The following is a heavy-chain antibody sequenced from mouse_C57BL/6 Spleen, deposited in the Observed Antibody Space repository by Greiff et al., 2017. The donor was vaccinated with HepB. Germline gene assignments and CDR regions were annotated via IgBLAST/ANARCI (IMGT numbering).Heavy chain of an antibody. CDR2: IDPEDGET. CDR3: ARFRTTVVGYWYFDV. V-gene: IGHV14-2*01. J-gene: IGHJ1*03. D-gene: IGHD1-1*01. CDR1: GFNIKDYY. Sequence: EVKLMESGAELVKPGASVKLSCTASGFNIKDYYMHWVKQRTEQGLEWIGRIDPEDGETKYAPKFQGKATITADTSSNTAYLQLSSLTSEDTAVYYCARFRTTVVGYWYFDVWGTGTTVTVSS.